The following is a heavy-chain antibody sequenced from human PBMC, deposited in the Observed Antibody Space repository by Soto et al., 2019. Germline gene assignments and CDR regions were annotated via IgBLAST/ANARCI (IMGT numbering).Heavy chain of an antibody. CDR1: GFTFSTYA. CDR3: VKRSLTGTYYFDS. CDR2: IGSSGGAT. V-gene: IGHV3-23*01. Sequence: AQLLESGGGLVQPGGSLGLSCAASGFTFSTYAMSWVRQAPGRGLEWVSSIGSSGGATFYADSVKGRFTISRDNSKNTLFLQMIILKDEDTAVYFCVKRSLTGTYYFDSWGQGTLVTVST. J-gene: IGHJ4*02. D-gene: IGHD3-10*01.